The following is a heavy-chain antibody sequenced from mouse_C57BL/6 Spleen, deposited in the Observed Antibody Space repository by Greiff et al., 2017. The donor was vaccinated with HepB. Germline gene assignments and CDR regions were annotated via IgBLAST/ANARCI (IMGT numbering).Heavy chain of an antibody. CDR3: ARKDYDQAWFAY. Sequence: EVKVVESGGGLVKPGGSLKLSCAASGFTFSSYAMSWVRQTPEKRLEWVATISDGGSYTYYPDNVKGRFTISRDNAKNNLYLQMSHLKSEDTAMYYCARKDYDQAWFAYWGQGTLVTVSA. D-gene: IGHD2-4*01. V-gene: IGHV5-4*03. CDR1: GFTFSSYA. CDR2: ISDGGSYT. J-gene: IGHJ3*01.